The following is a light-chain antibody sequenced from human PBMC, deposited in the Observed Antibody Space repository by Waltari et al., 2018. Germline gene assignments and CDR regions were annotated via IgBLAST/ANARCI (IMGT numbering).Light chain of an antibody. CDR2: EFS. CDR1: SSVVGTYNL. Sequence: QSALTQPASVSGSPGQSITIYCTGTSSVVGTYNLVSWYQQHPGKDPNLMIYEFSKRLLGVSNRFSGSRSGDTASLTSSGLQADHEVDYYCCAYADHTSCVFDGDT. J-gene: IGLJ6*01. V-gene: IGLV2-23*02. CDR3: CAYADHTSCV.